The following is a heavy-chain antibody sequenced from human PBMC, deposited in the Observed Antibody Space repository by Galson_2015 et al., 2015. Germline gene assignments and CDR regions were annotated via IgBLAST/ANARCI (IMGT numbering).Heavy chain of an antibody. D-gene: IGHD3-3*01. V-gene: IGHV3-15*01. CDR1: GSTFSNVW. CDR3: STSGVSIFGVVARFEY. CDR2: IKSKTDGGTT. J-gene: IGHJ4*02. Sequence: SLRLSCAASGSTFSNVWLRWVRQAPGKGLEWVGRIKSKTDGGTTDYAAPVKGRFTISRDDSKNTLYLQMDSLKTEDTAVYYCSTSGVSIFGVVARFEYWGQGTLVTVSS.